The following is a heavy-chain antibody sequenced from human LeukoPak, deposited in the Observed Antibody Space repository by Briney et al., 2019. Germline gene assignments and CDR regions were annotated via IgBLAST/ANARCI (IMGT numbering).Heavy chain of an antibody. CDR3: AKDWGQRGVGASLGH. Sequence: PGGSLRLSCAASGFTFSGHAMVWVRQGPGKGLEWVSFISYDGSNSVHADSVMDRFTISRDNSKNTVDLQINSLRDEDTAVYYCAKDWGQRGVGASLGHWGQGTLVIVSS. D-gene: IGHD1-26*01. CDR1: GFTFSGHA. V-gene: IGHV3-30*18. J-gene: IGHJ4*02. CDR2: ISYDGSNS.